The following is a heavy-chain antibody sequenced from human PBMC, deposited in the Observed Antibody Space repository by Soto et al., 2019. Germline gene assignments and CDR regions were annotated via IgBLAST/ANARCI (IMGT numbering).Heavy chain of an antibody. CDR3: ARGLSSGYYPDAFDI. CDR2: ISSSSSYI. J-gene: IGHJ3*02. D-gene: IGHD3-22*01. CDR1: GFTFSSYS. V-gene: IGHV3-21*01. Sequence: EVQLVESGGGLVKPGGSLRLSCAASGFTFSSYSMNWVRQAPGKGLEWVSFISSSSSYIYYADSVKGRFTISRDNAKNSLYLQMNSLRAEDTAVYYCARGLSSGYYPDAFDIWGQGTMVTVSS.